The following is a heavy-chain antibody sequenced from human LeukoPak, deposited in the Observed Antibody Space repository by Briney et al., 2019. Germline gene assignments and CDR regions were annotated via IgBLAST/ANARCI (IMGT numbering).Heavy chain of an antibody. J-gene: IGHJ5*02. Sequence: ASVKVSCKASGYTFTGYYMHWVRQAPGQGLEWMGRFNPNSGGTNYAQKFQDRVTMTRDTSISTAYMELSRLRSGDTAVYYCARGTSSGNSNWFDPWGQGTLVTVSS. D-gene: IGHD4-23*01. CDR2: FNPNSGGT. V-gene: IGHV1-2*06. CDR3: ARGTSSGNSNWFDP. CDR1: GYTFTGYY.